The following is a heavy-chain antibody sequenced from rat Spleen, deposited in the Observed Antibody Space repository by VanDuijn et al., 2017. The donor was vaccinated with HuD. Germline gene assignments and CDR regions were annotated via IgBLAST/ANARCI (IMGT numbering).Heavy chain of an antibody. Sequence: QVQLMESGPGLVQPSQTLSLTCTVSGFSLTSTGVSWVRQPPGKGLEWIAAISTGGNTYYNSGLKSRLGISRDTSKSQVFLKMNSLQTEDTAIYFCVRERVPGFAFYFDYWGQGVMVTVSS. CDR2: ISTGGNT. J-gene: IGHJ2*01. CDR1: GFSLTSTG. V-gene: IGHV2S12*01. CDR3: VRERVPGFAFYFDY. D-gene: IGHD1-4*01.